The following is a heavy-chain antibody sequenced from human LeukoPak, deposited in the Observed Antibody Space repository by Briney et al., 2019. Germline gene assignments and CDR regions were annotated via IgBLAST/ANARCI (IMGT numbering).Heavy chain of an antibody. CDR3: AKRPHSENPYGDYEVIGVSHFDY. J-gene: IGHJ4*02. V-gene: IGHV3-23*01. CDR1: GFTFSTYG. D-gene: IGHD4-17*01. Sequence: PGGSLRLSCGASGFTFSTYGMTWVRQAPGKGPEWVSGISGSGDTTKYADSVKGRFTIFRDNSKNTLYLQMNSLRVDDTAVYYCAKRPHSENPYGDYEVIGVSHFDYWGQGTLVTVSS. CDR2: ISGSGDTT.